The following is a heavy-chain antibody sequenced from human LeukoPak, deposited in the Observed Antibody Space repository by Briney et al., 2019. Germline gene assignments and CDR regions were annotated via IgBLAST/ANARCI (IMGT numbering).Heavy chain of an antibody. Sequence: SETLSLTCTVSGGSISSSSYYWGWIRQPPGKGLEWIGSIYYSGSTYYNPSLKSRVTISVDTSKNQFSLKLSSVTAADTAVYYCARGSRDDYNTLDYWGQGTLVTVSS. CDR1: GGSISSSSYY. J-gene: IGHJ4*02. D-gene: IGHD5-24*01. CDR3: ARGSRDDYNTLDY. CDR2: IYYSGST. V-gene: IGHV4-39*07.